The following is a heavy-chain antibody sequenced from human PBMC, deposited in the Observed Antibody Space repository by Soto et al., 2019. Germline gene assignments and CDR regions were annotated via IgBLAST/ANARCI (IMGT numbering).Heavy chain of an antibody. CDR2: IDPSDSYT. D-gene: IGHD6-6*01. Sequence: GSLRCSCKGSGYSFTSYWISWVRQMPGKGLEWMGRIDPSDSYTNYSPSFQGHVTISADKSISTAYLQWSSLKASDTAMYYCARHGGSSGHYYYYGMDVWGQGTTVTVSS. CDR3: ARHGGSSGHYYYYGMDV. CDR1: GYSFTSYW. V-gene: IGHV5-10-1*01. J-gene: IGHJ6*02.